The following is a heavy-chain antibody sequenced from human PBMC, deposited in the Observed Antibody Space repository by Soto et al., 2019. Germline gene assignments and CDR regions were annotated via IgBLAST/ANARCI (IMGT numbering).Heavy chain of an antibody. CDR2: IYYSGST. J-gene: IGHJ4*02. V-gene: IGHV4-61*01. CDR3: ARDKKDRGGGATTGIFDY. D-gene: IGHD1-26*01. Sequence: PSETLSLTCTVSGDSVSSGNYYWSWIRQPPGKGLEWIGYIYYSGSTNYNPSLKSRVTISVDTSKNQFSLELSSVAAADTAVYYCARDKKDRGGGATTGIFDYWGQGTLVTVSS. CDR1: GDSVSSGNYY.